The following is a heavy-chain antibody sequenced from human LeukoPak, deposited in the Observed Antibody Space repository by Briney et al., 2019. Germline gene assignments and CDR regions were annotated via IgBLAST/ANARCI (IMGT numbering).Heavy chain of an antibody. CDR3: TTTARVPTD. D-gene: IGHD1-14*01. J-gene: IGHJ4*02. Sequence: PSETLSLTCSVPGDSIKTYYWSWIRQPPGRGLEYIGYIFYSGDINYNPSLKSRVTIFLDTSKNQLSLKLTSVTAADTAVYYCTTTARVPTDWGQGALVTVSS. CDR2: IFYSGDI. CDR1: GDSIKTYY. V-gene: IGHV4-59*01.